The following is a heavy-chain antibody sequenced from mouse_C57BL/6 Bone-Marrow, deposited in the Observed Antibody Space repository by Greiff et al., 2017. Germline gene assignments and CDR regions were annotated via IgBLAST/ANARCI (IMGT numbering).Heavy chain of an antibody. J-gene: IGHJ2*01. V-gene: IGHV1-64*01. Sequence: QVQLQQPGAELVKPGASVKLSCKASGYTFTSYWMHWVKQRPGQGLEWIGMIHPTSGSTNYNQKFKSKATLTVDKSSSTAYMQLSSLTSEDSAVYYCARFTTGYFDYWGQGTTLTVSS. CDR3: ARFTTGYFDY. CDR2: IHPTSGST. D-gene: IGHD1-1*01. CDR1: GYTFTSYW.